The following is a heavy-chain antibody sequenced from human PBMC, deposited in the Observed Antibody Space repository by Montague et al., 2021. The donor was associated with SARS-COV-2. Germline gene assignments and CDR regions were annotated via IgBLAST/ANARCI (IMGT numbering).Heavy chain of an antibody. J-gene: IGHJ4*02. V-gene: IGHV4-4*06. CDR2: ST. Sequence: STNYNPSLKSRVTMSVDRSKNQFSLELYSVTAADTALYDCVRAGGFNNSPPVWGQGALVIVSA. D-gene: IGHD4-23*01. CDR3: VRAGGFNNSPPV.